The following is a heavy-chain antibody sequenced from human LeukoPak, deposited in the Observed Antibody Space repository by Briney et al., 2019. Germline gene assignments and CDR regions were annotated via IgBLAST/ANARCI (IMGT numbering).Heavy chain of an antibody. J-gene: IGHJ4*02. V-gene: IGHV3-9*03. CDR1: GFTFDDHA. CDR2: ISWNSGSI. Sequence: PGGSLRLSCAASGFTFDDHAMHWVRQAPGKGLEWVSGISWNSGSIGYADSVKGRFTISRDNAKNSLYLQMNSLRAEDMALYYCAKAPGPKWELLTAFDYWGQGTLVTVSS. D-gene: IGHD1-26*01. CDR3: AKAPGPKWELLTAFDY.